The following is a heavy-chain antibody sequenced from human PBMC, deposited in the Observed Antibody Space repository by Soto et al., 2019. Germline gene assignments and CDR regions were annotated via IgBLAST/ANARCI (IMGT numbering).Heavy chain of an antibody. CDR1: GFTFSSYA. D-gene: IGHD3-22*01. Sequence: GGSLTLSCAASGFTFSSYAMSWVRQAPGKGPEWVSAISGSGGSTYYADSVKGRFTISRDNSKNTLYLQMKSLRAEDTAVYDCAKDPPYYDDSLPGAFDIWGQGTMVTVSS. CDR2: ISGSGGST. CDR3: AKDPPYYDDSLPGAFDI. J-gene: IGHJ3*02. V-gene: IGHV3-23*01.